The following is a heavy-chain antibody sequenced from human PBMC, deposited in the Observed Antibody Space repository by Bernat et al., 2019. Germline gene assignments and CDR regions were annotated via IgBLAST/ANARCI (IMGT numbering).Heavy chain of an antibody. Sequence: QVQLVESGGGVVQPGRSLRLSCAASGFTFSSYAMHWVRQAPGKGLEWVAVISYDGSNKYYADSVKGRFTISRDNSKNTLYLQMNSLRAEDTAVYYCAKDRIAVFDYWGQGTLVTVSS. CDR1: GFTFSSYA. CDR3: AKDRIAVFDY. CDR2: ISYDGSNK. D-gene: IGHD6-19*01. V-gene: IGHV3-30-3*01. J-gene: IGHJ4*02.